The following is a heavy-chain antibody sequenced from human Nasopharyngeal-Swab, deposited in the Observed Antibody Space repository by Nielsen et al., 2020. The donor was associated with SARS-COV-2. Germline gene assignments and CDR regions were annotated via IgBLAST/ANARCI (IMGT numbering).Heavy chain of an antibody. J-gene: IGHJ6*03. V-gene: IGHV1-8*01. D-gene: IGHD6-13*01. Sequence: ASVKVSCKASGYTFTSYDINWVRQATGQGLEWMGWMKPNSGNTGYAQKFQGRVTMTRNTSISTDYMELRSLRSEDTAVYYCARCLYLKQLVIQYYMDGWGKGTTVTVSS. CDR1: GYTFTSYD. CDR2: MKPNSGNT. CDR3: ARCLYLKQLVIQYYMDG.